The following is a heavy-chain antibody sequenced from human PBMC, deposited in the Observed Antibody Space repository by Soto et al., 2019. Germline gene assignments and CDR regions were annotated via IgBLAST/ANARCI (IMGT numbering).Heavy chain of an antibody. Sequence: PSETLSLTCAVYGGSFSGYYWTWIRQPPGTGLEWIREINHSGSTNYNPSLKSRVTISVDTSKNQFSLKLTSVTAADTAVYYCARDTITGLFDYWGQGTLVTDSS. D-gene: IGHD2-8*02. J-gene: IGHJ4*02. CDR1: GGSFSGYY. CDR3: ARDTITGLFDY. V-gene: IGHV4-34*01. CDR2: INHSGST.